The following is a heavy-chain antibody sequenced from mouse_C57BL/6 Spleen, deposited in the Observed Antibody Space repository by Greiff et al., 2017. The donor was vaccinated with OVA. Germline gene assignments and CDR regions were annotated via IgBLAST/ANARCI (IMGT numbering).Heavy chain of an antibody. CDR2: ISSGSSTI. J-gene: IGHJ2*01. D-gene: IGHD4-1*01. Sequence: EVQGVESGGGLVKPGGSLKLSCAASGFTFRDYGMHWVRQAPEKGLEWVAYISSGSSTIYYADTVKGRFTISRDNAKNTLFLQMTSLRSEDTAMYYCARDGTGTGGNYFDYWGQGTTLTVSS. CDR1: GFTFRDYG. CDR3: ARDGTGTGGNYFDY. V-gene: IGHV5-17*01.